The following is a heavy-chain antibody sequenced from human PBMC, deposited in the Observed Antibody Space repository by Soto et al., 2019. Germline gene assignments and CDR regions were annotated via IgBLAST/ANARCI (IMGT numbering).Heavy chain of an antibody. CDR1: GFTFRNYG. D-gene: IGHD5-12*01. V-gene: IGHV3-33*01. CDR3: LRAAAYSGNDYVYFFGMDV. J-gene: IGHJ6*02. Sequence: QVQLVESGGGVVQPGRSLRLSCAASGFTFRNYGMHWVRQAPAKGLEWVALVWYDGGNKNYVDSVKGRFTISRDNSKNTLYLQMNSLRDADTAVYYFLRAAAYSGNDYVYFFGMDVWGQGPTVTVSS. CDR2: VWYDGGNK.